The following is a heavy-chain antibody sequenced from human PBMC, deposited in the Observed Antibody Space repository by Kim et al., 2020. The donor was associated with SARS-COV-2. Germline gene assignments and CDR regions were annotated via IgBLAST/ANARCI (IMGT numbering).Heavy chain of an antibody. CDR3: ARDLPLVWDDSSGYYYGAFDI. Sequence: ASVKVSCKASGYTFTSYYMHWVRQAPGQGLEWMGIINPSGGSTSYAQKFQGRVTMTRDTSTSTVYMELSSLRSEDTAVYYCARDLPLVWDDSSGYYYGAFDIWGQGTMVTVSS. CDR2: INPSGGST. CDR1: GYTFTSYY. D-gene: IGHD3-22*01. V-gene: IGHV1-46*01. J-gene: IGHJ3*02.